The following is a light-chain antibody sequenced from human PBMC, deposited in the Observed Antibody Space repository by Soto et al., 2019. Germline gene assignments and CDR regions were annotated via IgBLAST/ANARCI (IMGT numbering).Light chain of an antibody. J-gene: IGKJ1*01. Sequence: DIQMTQSPSTLSASVGDRVTITCRASQSISSWLAWYQQKPGKAPNLLIYKASTLRSGVPSRFSGSGSGTEFTLTISSLQPDDFATYCCQQYSIYSRTFGQGTKVEVK. CDR1: QSISSW. V-gene: IGKV1-5*03. CDR3: QQYSIYSRT. CDR2: KAS.